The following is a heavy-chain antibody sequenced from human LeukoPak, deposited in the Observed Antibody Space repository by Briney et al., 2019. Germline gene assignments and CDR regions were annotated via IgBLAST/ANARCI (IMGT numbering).Heavy chain of an antibody. CDR3: ARDRSGSNRWFDP. Sequence: SVKVSCKASGGTFSSYAISWVRQAPGQGLEWMGGIIPIFGTANYAQKFQGRVTITADESTSTAYMELSSLRSEDTAVYYCARDRSGSNRWFDPWGQGTLVTVSS. D-gene: IGHD2-15*01. J-gene: IGHJ5*02. V-gene: IGHV1-69*13. CDR1: GGTFSSYA. CDR2: IIPIFGTA.